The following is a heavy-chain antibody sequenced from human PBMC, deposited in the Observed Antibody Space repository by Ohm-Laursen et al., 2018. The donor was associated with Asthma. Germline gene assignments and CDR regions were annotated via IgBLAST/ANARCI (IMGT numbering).Heavy chain of an antibody. J-gene: IGHJ4*02. CDR3: ARKAGSCIVSTCHSLDF. CDR2: LNSVFGTS. V-gene: IGHV1-69*13. Sequence: ASVKVSCKSLGGPFSTSVFGWVRQAPGQGLEWLGGLNSVFGTSTYAQRFHDRFTITADEYTSTVNMTLSSLTSEDTAVYYCARKAGSCIVSTCHSLDFWGQGTLVTVSS. CDR1: GGPFSTSV. D-gene: IGHD2-15*01.